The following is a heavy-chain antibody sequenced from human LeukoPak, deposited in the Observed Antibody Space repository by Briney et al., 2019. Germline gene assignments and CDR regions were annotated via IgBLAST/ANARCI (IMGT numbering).Heavy chain of an antibody. CDR2: VYSSGST. D-gene: IGHD6-6*01. J-gene: IGHJ5*02. CDR3: VRGVGSSSSNWFDP. Sequence: SETLSLTCTVSGDSISSCTYYWSWIRQPAGKGLEWIGRVYSSGSTNYNPSHKSRVTIPIDTSKNQFSLKLSFVTAADTAAYYCVRGVGSSSSNWFDPWGQGTLVTVSS. V-gene: IGHV4-61*02. CDR1: GDSISSCTYY.